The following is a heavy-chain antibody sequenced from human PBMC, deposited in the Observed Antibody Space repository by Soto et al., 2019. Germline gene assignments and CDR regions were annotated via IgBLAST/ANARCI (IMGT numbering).Heavy chain of an antibody. CDR3: AITMIVVVMYFDY. V-gene: IGHV1-69*13. D-gene: IGHD3-22*01. J-gene: IGHJ4*02. CDR1: GGTFSSYA. CDR2: IIPIFGTA. Sequence: GASVKVSCKASGGTFSSYAISWVRQAPGQGLEWMGGIIPIFGTANYAQKFQGRVTITANESTSTAYMELSSLRSEDTAVYYCAITMIVVVMYFDYWGQGTLVTVSS.